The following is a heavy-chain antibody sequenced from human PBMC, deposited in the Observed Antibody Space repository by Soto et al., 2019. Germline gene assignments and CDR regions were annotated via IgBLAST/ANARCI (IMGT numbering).Heavy chain of an antibody. Sequence: SETLSLTCAVQGGSFSGFFWTWSRQSPGKGLEWIGEINHSGSTIYNPSLKSRLTMSVDTSKNQFSLRLTSATAADTAVYYCARLDPRRYFDYWGQGPLVTVSS. CDR2: INHSGST. CDR3: ARLDPRRYFDY. J-gene: IGHJ4*02. CDR1: GGSFSGFF. V-gene: IGHV4-34*10.